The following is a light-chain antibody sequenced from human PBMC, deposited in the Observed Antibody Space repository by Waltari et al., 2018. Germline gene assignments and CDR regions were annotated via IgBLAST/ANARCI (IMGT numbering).Light chain of an antibody. CDR3: ASWDDNLSGSL. CDR1: DSNIGATY. Sequence: QSVLTQPPSASGTPGQTVTLPCSGSDSNIGATYFCWFQQLPEPAPKLLIYRNDQRPSGVPDRFSGSKSVTSASLAISGLRSEDEASYYCASWDDNLSGSLFGGGTKLTVL. V-gene: IGLV1-47*01. J-gene: IGLJ2*01. CDR2: RND.